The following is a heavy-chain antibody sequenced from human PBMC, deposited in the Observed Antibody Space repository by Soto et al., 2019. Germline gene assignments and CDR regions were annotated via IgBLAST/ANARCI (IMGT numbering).Heavy chain of an antibody. D-gene: IGHD3-16*01. Sequence: EVQLLESGGGLVQPGGSPRLSCAASGFTFSSFGMSWVRQAPGKGLEWVSSISGSGGDTHYADSVKGRFTISRDNSKITLYLQMNSLRADDTAVYFCAKVGGGNGDYWYFDLWGRGTLVTVSS. J-gene: IGHJ2*01. V-gene: IGHV3-23*01. CDR1: GFTFSSFG. CDR2: ISGSGGDT. CDR3: AKVGGGNGDYWYFDL.